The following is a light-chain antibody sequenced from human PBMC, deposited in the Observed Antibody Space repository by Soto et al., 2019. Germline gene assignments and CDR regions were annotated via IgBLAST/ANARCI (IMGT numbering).Light chain of an antibody. V-gene: IGKV3-20*01. J-gene: IGKJ1*01. CDR1: QSVSSSY. CDR2: GAS. CDR3: QQYGRSPSSWT. Sequence: ETVLTQSPGTLSLSPGESATLSCRASQSVSSSYLAWYQQKPGQAPRLLIYGASSRATGIPDRFSGSGSGTDFTLTISRLEPEDFAVYYCQQYGRSPSSWTFGQGTKVEIK.